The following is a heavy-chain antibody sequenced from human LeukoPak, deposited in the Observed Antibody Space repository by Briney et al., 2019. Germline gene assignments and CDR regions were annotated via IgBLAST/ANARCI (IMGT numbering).Heavy chain of an antibody. V-gene: IGHV4-39*01. CDR3: ASLRVPGDFDY. CDR1: GGSVSSRTYY. J-gene: IGHJ4*02. Sequence: SETLSLTCTVSGGSVSSRTYYWAWIRQPPGQGLEWIGNIYYSGSTYYNPSLKSRLTMSVDTSKNQFSLKLRSVTAADTAVYYCASLRVPGDFDYWGQGTLVTVSS. CDR2: IYYSGST.